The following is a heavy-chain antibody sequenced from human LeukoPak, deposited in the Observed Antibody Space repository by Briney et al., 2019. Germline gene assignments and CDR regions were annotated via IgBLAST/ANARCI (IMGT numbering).Heavy chain of an antibody. D-gene: IGHD3-22*01. CDR1: GFTFSSYA. V-gene: IGHV3-23*01. Sequence: PGGSLRLSCAASGFTFSSYAMSWVRQAPGKGLEWVSAISGSGGSTYYADSVRGRFTISRDNSKNSLYLQMNSLRDEDTAVYYCARGRNNFAYYYDSSGYYGYWGQGTLVTVSS. CDR2: ISGSGGST. CDR3: ARGRNNFAYYYDSSGYYGY. J-gene: IGHJ4*02.